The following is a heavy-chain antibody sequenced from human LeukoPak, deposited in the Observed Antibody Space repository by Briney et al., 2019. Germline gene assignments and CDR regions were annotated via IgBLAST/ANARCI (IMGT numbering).Heavy chain of an antibody. CDR1: GFTFSSYG. CDR3: AKLFWSGRNFDY. V-gene: IGHV3-30*02. CDR2: IRYDGSNK. Sequence: GGSLRLSCAASGFTFSSYGMHWVRQAPGKRLEWVAFIRYDGSNKYYADSVKGRFTISRDNSKNTLYLQMNSLRAEDTAVYYCAKLFWSGRNFDYWGQGTLVTVSS. D-gene: IGHD3-3*01. J-gene: IGHJ4*02.